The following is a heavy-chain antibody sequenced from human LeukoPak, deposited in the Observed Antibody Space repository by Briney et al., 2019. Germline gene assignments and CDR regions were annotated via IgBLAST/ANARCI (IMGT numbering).Heavy chain of an antibody. CDR1: GFTVSSNY. CDR2: IYSGGST. Sequence: PGGSLRLSCAASGFTVSSNYMSWVRQAPGKGLEWVSVIYSGGSTYYADSVKGRFTISRDNSKNTLYLQMNSLRAEDTAVYYCARDQVVAATSRYYYYGTDVWGQGTTVTVSS. CDR3: ARDQVVAATSRYYYYGTDV. J-gene: IGHJ6*02. V-gene: IGHV3-53*01. D-gene: IGHD2-15*01.